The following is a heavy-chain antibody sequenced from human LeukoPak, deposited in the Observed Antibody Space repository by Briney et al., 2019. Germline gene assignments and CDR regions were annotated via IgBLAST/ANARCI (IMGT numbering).Heavy chain of an antibody. J-gene: IGHJ5*02. CDR2: IYYSGST. V-gene: IGHV4-59*01. CDR1: GGCISSYY. Sequence: SETLSLTCTVFGGCISSYYWSWIRQPPGKGLGWIGYIYYSGSTNYNPSLKSRVTISVDTSKNQFSLKLSSVTAADTAVYYCARASWFDPWGQGSLVTVSS. CDR3: ARASWFDP.